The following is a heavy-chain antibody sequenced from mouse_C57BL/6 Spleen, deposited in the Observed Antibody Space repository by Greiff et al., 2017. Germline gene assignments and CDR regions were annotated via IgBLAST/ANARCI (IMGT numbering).Heavy chain of an antibody. Sequence: EVMLVESGGDLVKPGGSLKLSCAASGFTFSSYGMSWVRQTPDKRLEWVATISSGGSYTYSPDSVKGRFTISRDNAKNTLYLQMSSLKSEDTSMYYCARLRELHWYVDVWGTGTTVTVSS. J-gene: IGHJ1*03. V-gene: IGHV5-6*01. CDR1: GFTFSSYG. CDR3: ARLRELHWYVDV. CDR2: ISSGGSYT.